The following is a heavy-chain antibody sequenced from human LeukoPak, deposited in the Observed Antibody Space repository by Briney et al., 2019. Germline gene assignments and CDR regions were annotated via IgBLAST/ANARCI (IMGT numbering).Heavy chain of an antibody. CDR3: AKATLGSCSGARCYPFDY. D-gene: IGHD2-15*01. Sequence: GGSLRLSCAALGFTFSTYAINWVRQAPGKGLEWVSAITGSGGSTYIADSVKGRLTISRDNSKNTLYLQMNSLRAEDTAVYYCAKATLGSCSGARCYPFDYWGQGTLVTVSS. J-gene: IGHJ4*02. CDR2: ITGSGGST. V-gene: IGHV3-23*01. CDR1: GFTFSTYA.